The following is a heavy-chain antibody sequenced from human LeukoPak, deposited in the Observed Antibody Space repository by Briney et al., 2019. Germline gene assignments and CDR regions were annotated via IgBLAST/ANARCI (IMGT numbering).Heavy chain of an antibody. V-gene: IGHV3-53*05. CDR3: ARAVTIFGVGFDAFDI. J-gene: IGHJ3*02. Sequence: PGGSLRLSCAASGFTVSSNYMSWVRQAPGKGLEWVSVIYSGGSTYYADSVKGRFTISRDNSKNSLYLQMNSLRAEDTAVYYCARAVTIFGVGFDAFDIWGQGTMVTVSS. CDR2: IYSGGST. CDR1: GFTVSSNY. D-gene: IGHD3-3*01.